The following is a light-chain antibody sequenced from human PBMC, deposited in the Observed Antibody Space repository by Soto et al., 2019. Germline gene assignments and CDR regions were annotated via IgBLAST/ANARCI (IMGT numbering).Light chain of an antibody. J-gene: IGKJ1*01. CDR3: QQYNNWPKT. CDR2: AAS. V-gene: IGKV3-15*01. Sequence: EIVMTKAPATLSVSPGERATLSCRASQSVSSNLAWYQQKPGQAPRLLIYAASTRATAIPARFSGSGSGTEFTLTISSLQSEDFAVYYCQQYNNWPKTFGQGTKVEMK. CDR1: QSVSSN.